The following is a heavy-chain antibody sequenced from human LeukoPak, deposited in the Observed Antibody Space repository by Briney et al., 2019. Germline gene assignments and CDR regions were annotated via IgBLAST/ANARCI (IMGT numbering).Heavy chain of an antibody. CDR3: AIIPLYYYYMDV. Sequence: SETLSLTCAVYGGSFSGYYWSWIRQPPGKGLEWIGEINHSGSTNYNPSLKSRVTISVDTSKNQFSLKLSSVTAADTAVYYCAIIPLYYYYMDVWGKGTTVTISS. D-gene: IGHD2-21*01. V-gene: IGHV4-34*01. CDR2: INHSGST. CDR1: GGSFSGYY. J-gene: IGHJ6*03.